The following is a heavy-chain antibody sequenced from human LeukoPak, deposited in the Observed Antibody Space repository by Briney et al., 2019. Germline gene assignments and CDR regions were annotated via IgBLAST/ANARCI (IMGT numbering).Heavy chain of an antibody. Sequence: PGGSLRLSCAASGFTLDDYVMHWVRQAPGKGLEWVSCISGDGGSTYYADSVKGRFTISRDNSKDSLYLQMNSLRTEDTALYYCAKDRTPRNLNYDFWSGYYLDVWGKGTTVTVSS. J-gene: IGHJ6*03. CDR3: AKDRTPRNLNYDFWSGYYLDV. CDR1: GFTLDDYV. D-gene: IGHD3-3*01. CDR2: ISGDGGST. V-gene: IGHV3-43*02.